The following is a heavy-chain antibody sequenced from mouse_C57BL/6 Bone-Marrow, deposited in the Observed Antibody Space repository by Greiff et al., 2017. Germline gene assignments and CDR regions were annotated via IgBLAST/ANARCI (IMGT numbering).Heavy chain of an antibody. CDR3: ARQGNYYGPLFAY. V-gene: IGHV5-12*01. CDR1: GFTFSDYY. D-gene: IGHD1-1*01. J-gene: IGHJ3*01. Sequence: EVQLQESGGGLVQPGGSLKLSYAAPGFTFSDYYMYWVRQTPEKRLEWVAYISNGGGSTYYPDTVKGRFTISRDNAKNTLYLQMSRLKSEDTAMYYCARQGNYYGPLFAYWAQVTLVTVSA. CDR2: ISNGGGST.